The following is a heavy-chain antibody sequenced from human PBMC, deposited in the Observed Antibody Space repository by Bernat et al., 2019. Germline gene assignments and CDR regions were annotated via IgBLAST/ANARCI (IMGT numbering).Heavy chain of an antibody. Sequence: EVQLVQSGAEVIQPGESLKISCKGSGYTFTNYRIAWVRQMPGKGLEWMGIINPADSATGYSPSFHGQVTISADKSISTAYLQWSSLKASDTAMYYCARQYYYDSSGNSFDNWGQGTQVTVSS. CDR2: INPADSAT. CDR3: ARQYYYDSSGNSFDN. CDR1: GYTFTNYR. J-gene: IGHJ4*02. V-gene: IGHV5-51*01. D-gene: IGHD3-22*01.